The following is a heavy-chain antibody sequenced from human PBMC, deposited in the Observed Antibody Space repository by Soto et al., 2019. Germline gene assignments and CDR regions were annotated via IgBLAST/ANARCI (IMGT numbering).Heavy chain of an antibody. Sequence: QVRLEQSGAEVKQPGASVKVSCKASGYRFIDYGITWVRQAPGQGLEWMGWISDYNGNTHYGKKFQGRGTMTPDTSTRTAYMGLESLRSDDTAVYFCAREGYCSGSGTYSPPRYYGMDAWGQGTTVTVSS. CDR1: GYRFIDYG. V-gene: IGHV1-18*01. J-gene: IGHJ6*02. D-gene: IGHD3-10*01. CDR2: ISDYNGNT. CDR3: AREGYCSGSGTYSPPRYYGMDA.